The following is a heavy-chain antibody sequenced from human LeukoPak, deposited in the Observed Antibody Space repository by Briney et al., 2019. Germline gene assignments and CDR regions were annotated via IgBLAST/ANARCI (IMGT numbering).Heavy chain of an antibody. Sequence: APVKVSCKASGYTFTGYYMHWVRQAPGQGLEWMGWINPNSGGTNYAQKFQGRVTMTRDTSISTAYMELSRLRSDDTAVYYCATLDSSGSHTDYWGQGTLVTVSS. CDR3: ATLDSSGSHTDY. J-gene: IGHJ4*02. V-gene: IGHV1-2*02. CDR2: INPNSGGT. CDR1: GYTFTGYY. D-gene: IGHD6-19*01.